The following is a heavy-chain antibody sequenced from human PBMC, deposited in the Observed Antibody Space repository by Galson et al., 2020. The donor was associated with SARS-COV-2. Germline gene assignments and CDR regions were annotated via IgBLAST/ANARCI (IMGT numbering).Heavy chain of an antibody. D-gene: IGHD1-26*01. CDR3: ARVASAGATDY. J-gene: IGHJ4*02. Sequence: SETLSLTCAVSGGSISSSNWWSWVRQPPGKGLEWIGEIYHSGSTNYNPSLKSRVTISVDTSKNQFSLKLSSVTAADTAVYYCARVASAGATDYWGQGTLVTVSS. V-gene: IGHV4-4*02. CDR1: GGSISSSNW. CDR2: IYHSGST.